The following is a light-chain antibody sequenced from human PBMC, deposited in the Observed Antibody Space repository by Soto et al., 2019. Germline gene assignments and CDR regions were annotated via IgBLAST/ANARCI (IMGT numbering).Light chain of an antibody. CDR1: QSVTSSY. CDR2: AAS. Sequence: VVTQSAGTLSLSPGERATLSCRASQSVTSSYLAWYQQKPGQAPRLLIYAASSRATGIPDRFSGSGSGTDFTLTISRLEPEDFAVYYCHQRTNWLTFGGGTKVDI. CDR3: HQRTNWLT. J-gene: IGKJ4*01. V-gene: IGKV3D-20*02.